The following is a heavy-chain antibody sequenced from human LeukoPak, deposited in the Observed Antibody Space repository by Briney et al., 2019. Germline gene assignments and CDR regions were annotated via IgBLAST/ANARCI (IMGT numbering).Heavy chain of an antibody. CDR1: GFTVSSNY. V-gene: IGHV3-53*05. CDR3: AKDLGATDPYYMDV. J-gene: IGHJ6*03. CDR2: IYSGGST. Sequence: GGSLRLSCAASGFTVSSNYMSWVRQAPGKGLEWVSVIYSGGSTYYADSVKGRFTISRDNSKNTLLLQMISLRVEDTALYYCAKDLGATDPYYMDVWGRGTTVTV. D-gene: IGHD1-26*01.